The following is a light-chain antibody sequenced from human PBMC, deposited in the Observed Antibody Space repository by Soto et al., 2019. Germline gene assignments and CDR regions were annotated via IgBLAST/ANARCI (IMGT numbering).Light chain of an antibody. CDR1: TSNIGSNI. J-gene: IGLJ2*01. CDR2: SNN. V-gene: IGLV1-44*01. Sequence: QPVLTQPPSASGTPGQRVTISCSGSTSNIGSNIVNWYQQLPGTAPKLLIYSNNQRPSGVPDRFSGSKSGTSASLAISGLQSEDEADYYCAAWDGSLKGVVFGGGTKLTVL. CDR3: AAWDGSLKGVV.